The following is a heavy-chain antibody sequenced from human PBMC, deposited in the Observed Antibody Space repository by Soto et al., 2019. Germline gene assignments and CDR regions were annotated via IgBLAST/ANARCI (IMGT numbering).Heavy chain of an antibody. CDR3: ATTRDYAFDY. CDR2: LYPGGST. D-gene: IGHD4-17*01. J-gene: IGHJ4*02. V-gene: IGHV3-66*01. Sequence: EVQLVESGGGLVQPGGSLRLSCATSGFTVSSNYMSWVRQAPGKGPEWVSVLYPGGSTYYADSVKGRFTISRDISKNTLSLQMNCLRAEDTAVYYCATTRDYAFDYWGQGTLVTVSS. CDR1: GFTVSSNY.